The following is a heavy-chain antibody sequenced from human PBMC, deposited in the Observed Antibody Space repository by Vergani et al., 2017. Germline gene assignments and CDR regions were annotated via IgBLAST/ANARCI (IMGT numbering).Heavy chain of an antibody. CDR3: ARELSYYYGSGSDDYNPYYYEGMDV. Sequence: QVQLQESGPRLVRPSQTLSLTCTVSGGSINTGAYYLSWIRQPAGKGLEWIGRFYTSGMTNYNPSLKSRVTMLIDRYKSQLSLKLTSVTAGDTAVYFCARELSYYYGSGSDDYNPYYYEGMDVWGPGTTVTVSS. CDR1: GGSINTGAYY. D-gene: IGHD3-10*01. J-gene: IGHJ6*02. V-gene: IGHV4-61*02. CDR2: FYTSGMT.